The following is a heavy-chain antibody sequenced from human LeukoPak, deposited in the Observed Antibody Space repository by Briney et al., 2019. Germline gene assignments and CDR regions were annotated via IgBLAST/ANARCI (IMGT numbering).Heavy chain of an antibody. J-gene: IGHJ4*02. CDR3: ARDRVGGTRFRFDY. CDR1: GFTFSCYG. D-gene: IGHD1-26*01. Sequence: PGGSLRLSCAASGFTFSCYGMPWVRQAPGKGLEWVADIWYDGSNKYYADSVKGRFTISRANSKNTLYLQMTSLRAEDTAVYYCARDRVGGTRFRFDYWGQGTLVTVSS. CDR2: IWYDGSNK. V-gene: IGHV3-33*01.